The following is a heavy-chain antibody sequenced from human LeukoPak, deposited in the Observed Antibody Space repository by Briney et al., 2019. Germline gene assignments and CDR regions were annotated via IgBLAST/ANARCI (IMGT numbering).Heavy chain of an antibody. CDR3: ARGSRQWLVLGEPHFDY. J-gene: IGHJ4*02. Sequence: ASVKVSCKASGYTFTSYGISWVRQAPGQGLEWMGWISAYNGNTNYAQKLQGRVTMTTDTSTSTAYMELSRLRSDDTAVYYCARGSRQWLVLGEPHFDYWGQGTLVTVSS. CDR2: ISAYNGNT. D-gene: IGHD6-19*01. CDR1: GYTFTSYG. V-gene: IGHV1-18*01.